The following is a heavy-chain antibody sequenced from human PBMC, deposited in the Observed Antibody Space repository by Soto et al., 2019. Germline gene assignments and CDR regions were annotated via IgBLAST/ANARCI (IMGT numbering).Heavy chain of an antibody. CDR2: ISYDGSNK. J-gene: IGHJ4*02. CDR1: GFTFSSYG. Sequence: PVGSLRLSCAASGFTFSSYGMHWVRQAPGKGLEWVAVISYDGSNKYYADSVKGRFTISRDNSKNTLYLQMNSLRAEDTAVYYCAKEQLWLQDYFDYWGQGTLVTVSS. D-gene: IGHD5-18*01. CDR3: AKEQLWLQDYFDY. V-gene: IGHV3-30*18.